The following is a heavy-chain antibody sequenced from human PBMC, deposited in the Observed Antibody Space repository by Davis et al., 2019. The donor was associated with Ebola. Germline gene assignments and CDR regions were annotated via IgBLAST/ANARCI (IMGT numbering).Heavy chain of an antibody. J-gene: IGHJ6*02. Sequence: ASVKVSCKASGYTFTGYYMHWVRQAPGQGLEWMGWINPNSGGTNYAQKFQGWVTMTRDTSISTAYMELSRLRSDDTAVYYCARGPYGRSTQRYYYYYGMDVWGQGTTVTVSS. D-gene: IGHD2/OR15-2a*01. V-gene: IGHV1-2*04. CDR3: ARGPYGRSTQRYYYYYGMDV. CDR1: GYTFTGYY. CDR2: INPNSGGT.